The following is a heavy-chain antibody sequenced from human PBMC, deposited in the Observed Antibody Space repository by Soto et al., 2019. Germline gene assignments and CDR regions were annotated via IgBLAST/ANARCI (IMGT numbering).Heavy chain of an antibody. D-gene: IGHD1-26*01. CDR3: ERGGAMGVAY. CDR1: GFTFNTHW. Sequence: GVLRLSCTASGFTFNTHWMHWVRQAPGKGLVWVSRIYFDGITTNYADSVKGRLTVSRDNAKNTVYLHVNTLRDEDTAVYYCERGGAMGVAYWGQRTLVTVSS. V-gene: IGHV3-74*01. CDR2: IYFDGITT. J-gene: IGHJ4*02.